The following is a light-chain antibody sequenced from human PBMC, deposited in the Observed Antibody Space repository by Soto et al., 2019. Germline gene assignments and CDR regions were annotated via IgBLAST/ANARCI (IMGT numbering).Light chain of an antibody. Sequence: QSVLTQSPSASGTPGQRVAISCSGANSNIGSNAVNWYHQRPGTAPKLLIHSNDQRPSGLPDRFSGSKSGASASLVIRGLQSEDEADYYCASWDDSLNGWVFGGGTKLTVL. CDR2: SND. CDR3: ASWDDSLNGWV. J-gene: IGLJ3*02. V-gene: IGLV1-44*01. CDR1: NSNIGSNA.